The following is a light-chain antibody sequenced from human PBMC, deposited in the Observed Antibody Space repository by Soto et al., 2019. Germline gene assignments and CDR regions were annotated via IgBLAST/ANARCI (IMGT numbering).Light chain of an antibody. Sequence: DIQMTQSPSSLSASVGDRVTITCRASQSISTYLNWYQQKPGKAPKLLIYSASGLQSGVPSTFSGSGSGRDFSLTISSLQPEDFATYYCLQTYSSPWTFGQGTKV. CDR1: QSISTY. CDR3: LQTYSSPWT. CDR2: SAS. J-gene: IGKJ1*01. V-gene: IGKV1-39*01.